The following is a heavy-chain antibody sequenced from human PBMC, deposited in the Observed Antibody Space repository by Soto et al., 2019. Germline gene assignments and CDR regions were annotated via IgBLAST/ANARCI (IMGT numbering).Heavy chain of an antibody. D-gene: IGHD6-13*01. CDR2: IYYSGST. J-gene: IGHJ6*03. CDR3: ARHVRGKAHYYYYMDV. CDR1: GGSISSSSYY. V-gene: IGHV4-39*01. Sequence: SETLSLTCTVSGGSISSSSYYWGWIRQPPGKGLEWIGSIYYSGSTYYNPSLKSRVTISVDTSKNQFSLKLGSVTAADTAVYYCARHVRGKAHYYYYMDVWGKGTTVTVSS.